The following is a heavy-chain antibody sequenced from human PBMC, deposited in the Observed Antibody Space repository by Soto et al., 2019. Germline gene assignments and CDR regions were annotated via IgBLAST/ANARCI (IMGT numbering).Heavy chain of an antibody. CDR2: IWYDGSNK. CDR1: GFTFSSYG. J-gene: IGHJ6*02. Sequence: PGGPLRLSCAASGFTFSSYGMHWVRQAPGKGLEWVAVIWYDGSNKYYADSVKGRFTISRDNSKNTLYLQMNSLRAEDTAVYYCARDDNYYYYGMEVWSQGTTVTVSS. D-gene: IGHD3-22*01. CDR3: ARDDNYYYYGMEV. V-gene: IGHV3-33*01.